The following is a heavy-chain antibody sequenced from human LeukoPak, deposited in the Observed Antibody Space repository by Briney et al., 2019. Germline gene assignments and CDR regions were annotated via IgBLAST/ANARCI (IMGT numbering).Heavy chain of an antibody. CDR1: GFTFGDYA. J-gene: IGHJ4*02. CDR2: IRSKAYGGTT. Sequence: GGFLRLSCTASGFTFGDYAMSWVRQAPGKGLEWVGFIRSKAYGGTTEYAASVKGRFTISRDDSKSIAYLQMNSLETEDTAVYYCTRWGPNSGRYYPFDYWGQGTLVTVSS. D-gene: IGHD1-26*01. V-gene: IGHV3-49*04. CDR3: TRWGPNSGRYYPFDY.